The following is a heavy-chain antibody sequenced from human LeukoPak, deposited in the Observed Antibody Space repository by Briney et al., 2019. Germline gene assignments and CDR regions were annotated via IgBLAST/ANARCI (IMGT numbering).Heavy chain of an antibody. Sequence: PSETLSLTCTVSGGSISSYYWSWIRQPPGKGLEWIGYIYYSGSTNYNPSLKSRVTISVDTSKNQFSLKLSSVTAADTAVYYCARHEPSIAAAGTECDAFDTWGQGTMVTVSS. CDR1: GGSISSYY. D-gene: IGHD6-13*01. CDR2: IYYSGST. J-gene: IGHJ3*02. V-gene: IGHV4-59*08. CDR3: ARHEPSIAAAGTECDAFDT.